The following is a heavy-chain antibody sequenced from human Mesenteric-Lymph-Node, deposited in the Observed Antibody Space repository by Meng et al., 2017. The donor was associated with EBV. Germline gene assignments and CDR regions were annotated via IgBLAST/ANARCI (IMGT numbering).Heavy chain of an antibody. J-gene: IGHJ4*02. CDR3: GGGYISGVPDFDY. V-gene: IGHV4-34*02. CDR1: GGSFSGFY. D-gene: IGHD3-10*01. CDR2: INHRRDT. Sequence: VQLLPWAAGLLKPSETLSLPCAFSGGSFSGFYWSWIRQAPGKGLEWIGEINHRRDTNYHPSLKSRVTISLDASKNQFSLKLTSVTAADTAVYYCGGGYISGVPDFDYWGQGTLVTVSS.